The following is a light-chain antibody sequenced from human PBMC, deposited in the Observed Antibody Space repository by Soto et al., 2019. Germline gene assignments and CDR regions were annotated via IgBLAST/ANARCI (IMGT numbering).Light chain of an antibody. V-gene: IGKV2-28*01. CDR1: QSLLHSNGYNY. Sequence: DIVMTQSPLSLPVTPGEPATISCRSSQSLLHSNGYNYLDWYLQKPGQSPQLLIYLGSNRASGAPDRFSGSGSGTDFTLKISRVEAEDVGVYYCMQALQTEYTFGQGTKLEIK. CDR3: MQALQTEYT. J-gene: IGKJ2*01. CDR2: LGS.